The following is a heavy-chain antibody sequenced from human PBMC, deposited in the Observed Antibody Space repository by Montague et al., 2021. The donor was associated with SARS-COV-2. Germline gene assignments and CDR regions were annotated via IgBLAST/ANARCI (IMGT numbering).Heavy chain of an antibody. CDR1: GGSISSSSYY. J-gene: IGHJ3*02. D-gene: IGHD3-3*01. CDR3: ARHGLAGITIFGVVTPRGGFDI. Sequence: SETLSLTCTVSGGSISSSSYYWGWIRQPPGKGLEWIGSIYYSGSTYYNPSLKSRVTISVDTSKNQFSLKLSSVTAADTAVYYCARHGLAGITIFGVVTPRGGFDIWGQVTMVTVSS. CDR2: IYYSGST. V-gene: IGHV4-39*01.